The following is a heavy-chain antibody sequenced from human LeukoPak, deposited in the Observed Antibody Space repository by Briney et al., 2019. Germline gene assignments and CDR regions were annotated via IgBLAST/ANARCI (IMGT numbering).Heavy chain of an antibody. Sequence: WGSLRLSCAASGFTFSNYWMSWVRQAPGKGLVWVSRINSDGSSRHYADSVKGRLTISRDNAKNTLHLQMTSLRAEDTAVYYCARGGPDSSDYSSLFDYWGRGILVTVSS. V-gene: IGHV3-74*01. D-gene: IGHD3-22*01. CDR2: INSDGSSR. CDR1: GFTFSNYW. J-gene: IGHJ4*02. CDR3: ARGGPDSSDYSSLFDY.